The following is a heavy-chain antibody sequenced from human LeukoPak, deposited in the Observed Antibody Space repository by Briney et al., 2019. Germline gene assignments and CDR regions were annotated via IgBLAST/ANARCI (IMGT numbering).Heavy chain of an antibody. J-gene: IGHJ3*02. V-gene: IGHV3-30-3*01. Sequence: PGGSLRLSCAASGFTFSNYAMHWVRQAPGKGLEWVAIISYDGSNKYYADSVKGRFTISRDNSKNTLYPQMNSLRAEDTAVYYCARDPRRGTNYAFDIWGQGTMVTVSS. CDR3: ARDPRRGTNYAFDI. CDR2: ISYDGSNK. D-gene: IGHD3-16*01. CDR1: GFTFSNYA.